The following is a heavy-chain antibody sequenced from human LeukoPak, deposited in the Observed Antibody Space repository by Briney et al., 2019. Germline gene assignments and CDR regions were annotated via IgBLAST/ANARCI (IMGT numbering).Heavy chain of an antibody. CDR3: ARDLAYYDILTGYSPNYYFDY. Sequence: ASVKVSCKASGYTFTGYYMHWVRQAPGQGLEWMGWINPNSGGTNYAQKFQGRVTMTRDTSISTAYMELSRLRSDDTAVYYCARDLAYYDILTGYSPNYYFDYWGQGTLVTVSS. V-gene: IGHV1-2*02. CDR2: INPNSGGT. D-gene: IGHD3-9*01. CDR1: GYTFTGYY. J-gene: IGHJ4*02.